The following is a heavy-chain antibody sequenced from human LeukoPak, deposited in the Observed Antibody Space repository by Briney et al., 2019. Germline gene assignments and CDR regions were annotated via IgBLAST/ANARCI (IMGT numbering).Heavy chain of an antibody. J-gene: IGHJ4*02. D-gene: IGHD5-24*01. V-gene: IGHV5-51*01. CDR1: GYSFTSYW. Sequence: GASLQISCKGSGYSFTSYWIGWVRQMPGKGLEGMGIIYPGDSDTRYSPSFQGQVTISADKSISTAYLQWSSLKASDTAMYYCARQTLVGASRDGYSDYWGQGTLVTVSS. CDR2: IYPGDSDT. CDR3: ARQTLVGASRDGYSDY.